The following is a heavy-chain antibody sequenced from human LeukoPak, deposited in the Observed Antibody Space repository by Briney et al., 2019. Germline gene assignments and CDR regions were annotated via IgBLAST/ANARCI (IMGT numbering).Heavy chain of an antibody. V-gene: IGHV3-23*01. Sequence: GGSLRLSCAASGFTFSSYAMSWVRQAPGKGLEWVSAISGSGGSTYYADSVKGRFTISRDNSKNTLYLQMNSLRAEDTAVYYCAGGSTSCHTSDTSCTLDYWGQGTLVTVSS. J-gene: IGHJ4*02. CDR2: ISGSGGST. D-gene: IGHD2-2*02. CDR3: AGGSTSCHTSDTSCTLDY. CDR1: GFTFSSYA.